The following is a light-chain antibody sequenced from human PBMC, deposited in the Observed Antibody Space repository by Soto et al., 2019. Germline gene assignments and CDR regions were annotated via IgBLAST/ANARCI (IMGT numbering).Light chain of an antibody. V-gene: IGLV2-14*01. CDR2: EVT. CDR1: SSDVGGYDY. Sequence: QSVLTQPASVSGSPGQSITISCTVTSSDVGGYDYVSWYQQHPGTAPRLIIFEVTNRPSGVSNRFSGSKSGNTASLTISGLQAEDEADYYCTSYTSSSTQVFGTGTKVTLL. J-gene: IGLJ1*01. CDR3: TSYTSSSTQV.